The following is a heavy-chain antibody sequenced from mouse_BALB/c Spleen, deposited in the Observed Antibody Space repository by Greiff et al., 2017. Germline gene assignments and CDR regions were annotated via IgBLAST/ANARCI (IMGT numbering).Heavy chain of an antibody. J-gene: IGHJ4*01. V-gene: IGHV14-3*02. CDR2: IDPANGNT. D-gene: IGHD2-4*01. Sequence: VQLKQSGAELVKPGASVKLSCTASGFNIKDTYMHWVKQRPEQGLEWIGRIDPANGNTKYDPKFQGKATITADTSSNTAYLQLSSLTSEDTAVYYCARMITTGYAMDYWGQGTSVTVSS. CDR1: GFNIKDTY. CDR3: ARMITTGYAMDY.